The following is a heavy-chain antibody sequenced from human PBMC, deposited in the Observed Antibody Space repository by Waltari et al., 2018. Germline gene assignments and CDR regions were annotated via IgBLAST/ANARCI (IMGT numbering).Heavy chain of an antibody. Sequence: QVQLVQSGAEVKKPGSSVKVSCKASGGTFSSYAISWVRQAPGQGLEWMGGSIPIFGTANYAQKFQGRVTITADESTSTAYMELSSLRSEDTAVYYCAIFEGIAARPAPGGGYYYGMDVWGQGTTVTVSS. J-gene: IGHJ6*02. CDR3: AIFEGIAARPAPGGGYYYGMDV. V-gene: IGHV1-69*01. D-gene: IGHD6-6*01. CDR1: GGTFSSYA. CDR2: SIPIFGTA.